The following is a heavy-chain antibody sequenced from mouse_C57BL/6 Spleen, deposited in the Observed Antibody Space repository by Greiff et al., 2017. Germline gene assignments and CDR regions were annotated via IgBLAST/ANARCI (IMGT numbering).Heavy chain of an antibody. Sequence: QVQLQQPGAELVMPGASVKLSCKASGYTFTSYWMHWVKQRPGQGLEWIGEIDPSDSYTNYNQKFKGKSTLTVDNSSSTAYMQLSSLTSEDSAVYYCARGTTVVAKGYFDVWGTGTTVTVSS. J-gene: IGHJ1*03. CDR2: IDPSDSYT. CDR1: GYTFTSYW. D-gene: IGHD1-1*01. CDR3: ARGTTVVAKGYFDV. V-gene: IGHV1-69*01.